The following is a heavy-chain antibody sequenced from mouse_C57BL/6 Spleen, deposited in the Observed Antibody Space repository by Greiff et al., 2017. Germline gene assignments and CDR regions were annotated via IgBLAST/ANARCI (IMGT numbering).Heavy chain of an antibody. D-gene: IGHD1-1*01. J-gene: IGHJ3*02. V-gene: IGHV2-2*01. CDR3: ARPLRYYYGFGY. Sequence: QVQLQQSGPGLVQPSQSLSITCTVSGFSLTSYGVHWVRQSPGKGLEWLGVIWSGGSTDYNAAFISRLSISKDNSKSQVFFKMNSLQADDTAIYYCARPLRYYYGFGYWGQGTLVTVSA. CDR2: IWSGGST. CDR1: GFSLTSYG.